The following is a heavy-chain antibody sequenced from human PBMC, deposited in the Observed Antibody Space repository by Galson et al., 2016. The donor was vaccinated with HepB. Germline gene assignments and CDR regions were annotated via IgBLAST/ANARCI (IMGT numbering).Heavy chain of an antibody. V-gene: IGHV3-33*08. CDR2: IWLDGRNE. Sequence: SLRLSCAASGFTFSNYAMTWVRQAPGKGLEWVALIWLDGRNEYYADSVKGRFTISRDNSKNTLYLQMNSLRAEDTAVYYCARKGDTAHWFDPWGQGTQVAVSS. CDR1: GFTFSNYA. J-gene: IGHJ5*02. CDR3: ARKGDTAHWFDP. D-gene: IGHD5-18*01.